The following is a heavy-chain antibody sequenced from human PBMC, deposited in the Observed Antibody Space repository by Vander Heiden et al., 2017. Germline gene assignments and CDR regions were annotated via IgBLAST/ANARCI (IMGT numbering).Heavy chain of an antibody. V-gene: IGHV3-53*01. CDR3: ARVGGF. CDR1: GFTVGSSN. J-gene: IGHJ4*02. Sequence: EVQLVESGGGLIQPGGSLRLSCAASGFTVGSSNMSWVRQAPGKGLEWVALIYGGSSTHYADSVKGRFTISRDTSKNTVFLQMNSLRAEDTAMYYCARVGGFWGQGTLVTVSS. CDR2: IYGGSST. D-gene: IGHD2-15*01.